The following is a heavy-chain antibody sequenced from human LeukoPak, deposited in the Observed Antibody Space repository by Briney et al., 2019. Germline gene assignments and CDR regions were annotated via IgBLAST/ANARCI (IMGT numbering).Heavy chain of an antibody. CDR2: IYYSGGT. CDR3: ARQGLYAMVRGVITPGYFDY. V-gene: IGHV4-39*01. J-gene: IGHJ4*02. D-gene: IGHD3-10*01. CDR1: GGSISSSSYY. Sequence: PSETLSLTCTVSGGSISSSSYYWGGIRQPPGKGLEGIGSIYYSGGTYYNPSLKRRVTISVDTSKNQFSLKLSSVTAADTAVYYCARQGLYAMVRGVITPGYFDYWGQGTLVTVSS.